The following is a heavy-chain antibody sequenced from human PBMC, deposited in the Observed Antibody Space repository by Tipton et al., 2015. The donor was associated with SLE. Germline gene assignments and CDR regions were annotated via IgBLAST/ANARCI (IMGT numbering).Heavy chain of an antibody. Sequence: TLSLTCTVSGGSISSHYWSWIRQPPGKGLEWIGYIDDSGNTDYTPSLKSRVTISVDTSKNQFSLKVSSVTAADTAVYYCASPITLVRGVTKDYWGQGTLVTVSS. CDR3: ASPITLVRGVTKDY. CDR2: IDDSGNT. CDR1: GGSISSHY. V-gene: IGHV4-59*11. D-gene: IGHD3-10*01. J-gene: IGHJ4*02.